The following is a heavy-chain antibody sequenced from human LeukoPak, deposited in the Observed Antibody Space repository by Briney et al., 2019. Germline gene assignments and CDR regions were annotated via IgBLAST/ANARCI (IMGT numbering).Heavy chain of an antibody. CDR1: GFTVISNY. CDR3: TRAEFSNSFDD. D-gene: IGHD6-6*01. CDR2: IYSSGST. Sequence: GGSLRLSCAASGFTVISNYMSWVRQTPGRSLEWVAFIYSSGSTYYAESAEGRFTISRDSSKNTLYLEMTSLRVEDTAVYYRTRAEFSNSFDDWGQGTLVIVSS. V-gene: IGHV3-53*01. J-gene: IGHJ4*02.